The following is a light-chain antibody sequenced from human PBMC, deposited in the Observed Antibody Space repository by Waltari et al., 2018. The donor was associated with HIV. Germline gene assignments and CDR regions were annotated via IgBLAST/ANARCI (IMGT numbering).Light chain of an antibody. CDR3: QSYDNENPVL. CDR2: KDD. Sequence: NFMLTQPHSVSESPGKTVTISCTRSSGSIASNYVQWYQQRPGSSPTTVIYKDDQRPSGVPDRFSGSIDSSSNSASLTISGLRTKDEADYYCQSYDNENPVLFGGGTKLTVL. J-gene: IGLJ2*01. V-gene: IGLV6-57*01. CDR1: SGSIASNY.